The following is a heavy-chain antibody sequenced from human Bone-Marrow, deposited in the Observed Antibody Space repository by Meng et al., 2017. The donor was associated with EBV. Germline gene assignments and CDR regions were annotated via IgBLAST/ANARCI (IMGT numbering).Heavy chain of an antibody. D-gene: IGHD6-6*01. Sequence: QRLETGPDMGKPLWALSPSCTIPGASVSGGNFHWSWIRQPPGKELEWIGYIYDGGTTIYNPSLKSRVTIFLDTSRNQFSLGLRSVTTADTAVYYCAKSSSSTPGVVDSWGQGTLVTVSS. J-gene: IGHJ4*02. CDR1: GASVSGGNFH. CDR3: AKSSSSTPGVVDS. CDR2: IYDGGTT. V-gene: IGHV4-61*01.